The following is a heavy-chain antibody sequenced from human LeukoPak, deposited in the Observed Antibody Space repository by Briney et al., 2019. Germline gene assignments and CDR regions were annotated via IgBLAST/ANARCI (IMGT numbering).Heavy chain of an antibody. D-gene: IGHD4-17*01. J-gene: IGHJ6*04. V-gene: IGHV3-30*18. CDR2: ISYDGSNK. Sequence: GGSPRLSCAASGFTFSSYGMHWVRQAPGKGLEWVAVISYDGSNKYYADSVKGRFTISRDNSKNTLYLQMNSLRAEDTAVYYCAKALSYYGDYVGYYYYGMDVWGKGTTVTVSS. CDR1: GFTFSSYG. CDR3: AKALSYYGDYVGYYYYGMDV.